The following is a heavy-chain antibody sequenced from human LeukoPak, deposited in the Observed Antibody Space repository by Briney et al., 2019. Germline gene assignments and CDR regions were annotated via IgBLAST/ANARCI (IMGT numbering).Heavy chain of an antibody. V-gene: IGHV4-59*01. Sequence: SETLSLTCSVSGVSITNYYWSWIRQSPGKGLEWIGYIHVTVGTNYNPSLKSRVTTAVDTSKNQFSLKLSSVTAADTAVYYCARGFILRYWYFDLWGRGTLVTVSS. D-gene: IGHD3-16*02. CDR1: GVSITNYY. CDR2: IHVTVGT. CDR3: ARGFILRYWYFDL. J-gene: IGHJ2*01.